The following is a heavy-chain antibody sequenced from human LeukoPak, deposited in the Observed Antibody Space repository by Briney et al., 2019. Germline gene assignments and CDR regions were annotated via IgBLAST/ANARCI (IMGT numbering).Heavy chain of an antibody. CDR1: GFTFNNAW. CDR2: IKSKTGGGTT. CDR3: TTDSWWFGPLYY. Sequence: GGSLRLSCAASGFTFNNAWMSWVRQAPGKGLEWVGRIKSKTGGGTTDYAAPVKGRFTISRDDSKSTLFLQMNSLKTEDTAVYYWTTDSWWFGPLYYWGQGTLVTVSS. D-gene: IGHD2-8*02. V-gene: IGHV3-15*01. J-gene: IGHJ4*02.